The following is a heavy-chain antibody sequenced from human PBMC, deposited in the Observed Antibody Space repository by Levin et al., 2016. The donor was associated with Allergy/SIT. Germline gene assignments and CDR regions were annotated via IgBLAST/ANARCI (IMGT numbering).Heavy chain of an antibody. CDR2: IWYDGKNQ. CDR1: GFTFSVYG. CDR3: VKEMTTVPNYHGLDV. J-gene: IGHJ6*02. V-gene: IGHV3-33*06. D-gene: IGHD4-11*01. Sequence: GESLKISCAASGFTFSVYGMHWVRQAPGKGLEWVAVIWYDGKNQYNADSVKGRFTISRDNSKNTLYLQMKSLRAEDTAVYYCVKEMTTVPNYHGLDVWGQGTTVTASS.